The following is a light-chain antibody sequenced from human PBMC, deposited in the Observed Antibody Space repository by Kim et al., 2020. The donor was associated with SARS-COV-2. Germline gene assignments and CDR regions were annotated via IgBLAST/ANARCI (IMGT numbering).Light chain of an antibody. Sequence: VALGQTVRITCQGDILRSHYATWYQQKPGQAPIVVIYGKNNRPSGIPDRFSGSSSGDTASLTITGTQAGDEADYYCNSRGSNDNVLFGGGTKLTVL. J-gene: IGLJ2*01. CDR3: NSRGSNDNVL. V-gene: IGLV3-19*01. CDR2: GKN. CDR1: ILRSHY.